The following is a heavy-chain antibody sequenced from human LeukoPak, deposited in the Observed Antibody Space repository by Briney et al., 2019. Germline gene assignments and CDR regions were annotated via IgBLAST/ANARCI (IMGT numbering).Heavy chain of an antibody. D-gene: IGHD3-22*01. J-gene: IGHJ4*02. Sequence: GESLKISCKGSGYSFTSYWIGWVRQMPGKGLEWMGIIYPSDSDTKYSPSFQGQVTISADKSINTAYLQWSSLKASDTAMYYCARHGPPPSPFYYDSSGYYKVWGYWGQGTQVTVSS. CDR3: ARHGPPPSPFYYDSSGYYKVWGY. V-gene: IGHV5-51*01. CDR2: IYPSDSDT. CDR1: GYSFTSYW.